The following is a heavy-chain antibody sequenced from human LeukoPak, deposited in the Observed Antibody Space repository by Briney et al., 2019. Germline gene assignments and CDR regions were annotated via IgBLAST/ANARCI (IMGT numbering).Heavy chain of an antibody. CDR3: ARDAGNSGYGMDV. Sequence: GGSLRLSCAASGFTVSSNYMSWVRQAPGKGLEWISHITWSGSTIFYADSVKGRFTISRDSAKNSLYLQMSSLRDEDTAVYYCARDAGNSGYGMDVWGQGTTVTVSS. J-gene: IGHJ6*02. CDR2: ITWSGSTI. V-gene: IGHV3-48*02. D-gene: IGHD5-12*01. CDR1: GFTVSSNY.